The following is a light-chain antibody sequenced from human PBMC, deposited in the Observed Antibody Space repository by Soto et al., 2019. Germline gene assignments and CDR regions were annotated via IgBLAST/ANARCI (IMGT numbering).Light chain of an antibody. J-gene: IGKJ2*01. V-gene: IGKV3-20*01. Sequence: EIVLTQSPGILSLSPGERATLSCRASQSVTKNNLNWCQQKPGQAPRLLIYGASIRATGIPDRFSGSGSGTEFTLTISSLQSEDYAIYYCHQYDSWPPYTFGQGTKVDIK. CDR2: GAS. CDR1: QSVTKNN. CDR3: HQYDSWPPYT.